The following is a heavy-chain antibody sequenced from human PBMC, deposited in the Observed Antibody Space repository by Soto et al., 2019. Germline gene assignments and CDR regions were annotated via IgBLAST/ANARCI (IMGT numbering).Heavy chain of an antibody. CDR3: ARDWVEMALDY. Sequence: AGGSLRLSCEASGFTFSNFAMNWVRQAPGKGLEWLSYIIATGAIHDADSVRGRFTIYRDNGKNSLYLQLNSLRADDTAVYYCARDWVEMALDYWGRGTLVTISS. V-gene: IGHV3-48*01. CDR2: IIATGAI. D-gene: IGHD2-15*01. CDR1: GFTFSNFA. J-gene: IGHJ4*02.